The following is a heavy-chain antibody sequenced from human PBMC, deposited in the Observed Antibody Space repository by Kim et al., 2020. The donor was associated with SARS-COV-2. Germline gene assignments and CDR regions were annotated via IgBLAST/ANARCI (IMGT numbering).Heavy chain of an antibody. J-gene: IGHJ4*02. CDR2: IMSKTDGGTT. Sequence: GGSLRLSCAASGFTFSNTWMSWVRQAPGKGLEWVGRIMSKTDGGTTDYAAPLKGRFTISRDDSKHTVYLQMNSLKTEDTAVYYCTTGRSYYEEILDNWGQGTLVTVSS. D-gene: IGHD1-26*01. CDR1: GFTFSNTW. CDR3: TTGRSYYEEILDN. V-gene: IGHV3-15*01.